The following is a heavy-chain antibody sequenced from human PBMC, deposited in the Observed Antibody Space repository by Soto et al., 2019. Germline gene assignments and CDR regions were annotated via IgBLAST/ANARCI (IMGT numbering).Heavy chain of an antibody. CDR1: GFDVTANC. V-gene: IGHV3-53*01. Sequence: GGSLRLSCVGSGFDVTANCMRWVRQAPGKGLECVSIVCTGGATHYADSVKGRFTISRDSSKNTVHLQMNNVRAEDTAVYYCVRDKRTISGIFPGYWGQGTQVTVSS. CDR3: VRDKRTISGIFPGY. CDR2: VCTGGAT. J-gene: IGHJ4*02. D-gene: IGHD1-1*01.